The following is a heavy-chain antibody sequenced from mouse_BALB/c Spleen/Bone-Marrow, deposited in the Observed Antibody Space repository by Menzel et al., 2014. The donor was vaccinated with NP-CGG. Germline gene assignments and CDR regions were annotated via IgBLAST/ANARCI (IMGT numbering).Heavy chain of an antibody. CDR2: IYPGNGNA. CDR1: GYAFSTYW. D-gene: IGHD2-1*01. J-gene: IGHJ3*01. Sequence: GQLQQSGAELVRPGSSVKISCKASGYAFSTYWMNWVKQRPGQGLEWIGQIYPGNGNADYNGKFKDKATLTADRSSRTAYMHLSSLTSEDSAVYFCSRGGNYGTYWGQGTLVTVSA. CDR3: SRGGNYGTY. V-gene: IGHV1-80*01.